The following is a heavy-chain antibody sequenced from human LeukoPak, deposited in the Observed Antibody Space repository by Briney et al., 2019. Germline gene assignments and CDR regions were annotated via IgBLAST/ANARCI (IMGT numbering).Heavy chain of an antibody. Sequence: GSLRLSCAASGFTFSRYGMHWVRQAPGKGLEWVAVISHHGSSKNYADSVKGRFTISRDNPKNTLYLQMNSLRAEDTAVYYCARDYSGRYTIDYWGQGTLVTVSS. CDR3: ARDYSGRYTIDY. CDR1: GFTFSRYG. V-gene: IGHV3-30-3*01. D-gene: IGHD1-26*01. J-gene: IGHJ4*02. CDR2: ISHHGSSK.